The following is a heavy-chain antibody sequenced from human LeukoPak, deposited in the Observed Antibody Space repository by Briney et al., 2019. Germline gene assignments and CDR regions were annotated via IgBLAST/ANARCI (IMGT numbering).Heavy chain of an antibody. CDR3: ARGGGNPILYHYYYMDV. D-gene: IGHD4-23*01. CDR2: INPSGGST. V-gene: IGHV1-46*01. Sequence: ASVKVSCKASGYTFTSYYMHWVRQAPGQGLEWMGIINPSGGSTSYAQKFQGRVTMTRDMSTSTVYMELSSLRSEDTAVYYCARGGGNPILYHYYYMDVWGKGTTVTVSS. CDR1: GYTFTSYY. J-gene: IGHJ6*03.